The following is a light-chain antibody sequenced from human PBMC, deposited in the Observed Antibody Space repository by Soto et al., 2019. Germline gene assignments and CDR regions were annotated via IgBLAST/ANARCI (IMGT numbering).Light chain of an antibody. CDR3: QQLSSFPIP. CDR1: QGSSSF. V-gene: IGKV1-9*01. Sequence: IQLTQSPSSLSASVGDRVTITCRASQGSSSFLAWYQQKPWKAPNLLIYGASTLQSGVPSRFNGRGSGTDFPLTICRLQPEDSAAYYCQQLSSFPIPFGPGTKVHIK. CDR2: GAS. J-gene: IGKJ3*01.